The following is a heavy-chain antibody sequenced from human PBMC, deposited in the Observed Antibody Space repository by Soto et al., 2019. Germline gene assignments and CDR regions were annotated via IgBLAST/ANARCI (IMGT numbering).Heavy chain of an antibody. CDR1: GFTFSSYG. CDR2: ISYDGSNK. D-gene: IGHD3-9*01. Sequence: PGGSLRLSCAASGFTFSSYGMHWVRQAPGKGLEWVAVISYDGSNKYYADSVKGRFTISRDNSKNTLYLQMNSLRAEDTAVYYCAKDHYDILTGPGPYYFDYWGQGTLVTVSS. V-gene: IGHV3-30*18. CDR3: AKDHYDILTGPGPYYFDY. J-gene: IGHJ4*02.